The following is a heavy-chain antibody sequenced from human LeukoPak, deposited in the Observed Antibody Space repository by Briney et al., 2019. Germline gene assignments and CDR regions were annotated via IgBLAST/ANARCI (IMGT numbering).Heavy chain of an antibody. CDR1: GGSISSSSYY. Sequence: SSETLSLTCTVSGGSISSSSYYWGWIRQPPGKGLEWIGSIYYSGSTYYNPSLKSRVTISVDTSKNQFSLKLSSVTAADTAVYYCATDPLDYYESSGYSDGGSWYDYWGQGTLVTVSS. CDR3: ATDPLDYYESSGYSDGGSWYDY. CDR2: IYYSGST. J-gene: IGHJ4*02. V-gene: IGHV4-39*01. D-gene: IGHD3-22*01.